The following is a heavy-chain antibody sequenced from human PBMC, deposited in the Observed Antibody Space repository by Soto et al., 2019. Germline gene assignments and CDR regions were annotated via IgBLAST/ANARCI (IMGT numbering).Heavy chain of an antibody. Sequence: ESGGGLVQPGGSLRLSCAASGFTFSSYAMSWVRQAPGTGLEWVSAISGSGGSTYYADSVKGRFTISRDNSKNTLYLQMNSLRAEDTAVYYFAQDRPLIVGAPDYWGQRTLVTVSS. CDR1: GFTFSSYA. D-gene: IGHD1-26*01. V-gene: IGHV3-23*01. CDR3: AQDRPLIVGAPDY. CDR2: ISGSGGST. J-gene: IGHJ4*02.